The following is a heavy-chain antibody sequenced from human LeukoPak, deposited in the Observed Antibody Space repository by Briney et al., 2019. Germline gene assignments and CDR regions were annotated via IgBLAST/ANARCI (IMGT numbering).Heavy chain of an antibody. CDR3: ARAAWYSYESYYYYMDV. Sequence: SETLSLTCAVYGGSFSGYYWSWIRQPPGKGLEWIGEINHSGSTNYNPSLKSRVTISVDTSKNQFSLKLSSVTAADTAVYYCARAAWYSYESYYYYMDVWGKGTTVTVSS. J-gene: IGHJ6*03. D-gene: IGHD5-18*01. CDR1: GGSFSGYY. V-gene: IGHV4-34*01. CDR2: INHSGST.